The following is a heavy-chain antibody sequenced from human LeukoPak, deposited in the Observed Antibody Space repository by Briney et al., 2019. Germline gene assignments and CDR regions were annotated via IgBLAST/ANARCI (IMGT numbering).Heavy chain of an antibody. CDR1: GGSISSGGYS. D-gene: IGHD2-21*01. J-gene: IGHJ4*02. CDR2: IYPSGTT. V-gene: IGHV4-30-2*01. Sequence: SETLSLTCAVSGGSISSGGYSWSWIRQPPGKGLEWIGYIYPSGTTYYNPSLKSRVTISVDRSKNQFSLKVNSVTVADTAVYYCVRDGEGRSFDYWGQGTLVTVSS. CDR3: VRDGEGRSFDY.